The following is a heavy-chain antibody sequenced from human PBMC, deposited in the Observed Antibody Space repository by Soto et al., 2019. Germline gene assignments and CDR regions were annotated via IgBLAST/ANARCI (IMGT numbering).Heavy chain of an antibody. CDR1: GDSVSSSSC. CDR3: VRSVPAATWQYSGMDV. CDR2: IYHSGTF. V-gene: IGHV4-4*02. Sequence: QVRLQESGPGLVEPSGTLSLTCAVSGDSVSSSSCWSWVRQAPGKGLEWIGEIYHSGTFNYHPSLASRVSVSVDKYRNQLSLNLKSVTAADTAVYYCVRSVPAATWQYSGMDVWGQGTTVTVSS. D-gene: IGHD2-2*01. J-gene: IGHJ6*02.